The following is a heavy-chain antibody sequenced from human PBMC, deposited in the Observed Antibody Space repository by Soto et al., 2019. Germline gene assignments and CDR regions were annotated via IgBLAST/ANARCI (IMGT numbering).Heavy chain of an antibody. CDR3: ARERHSGNYGMDV. D-gene: IGHD6-19*01. J-gene: IGHJ6*02. Sequence: SETLFLTCTVSGGSINNCYWSWIRQPPGKVLEWIGYIYYSGSTNYNPSLKSRVNISVDTSKNQVSLNLNSVTAADTAVYYCARERHSGNYGMDVWGLGTTVTVSS. CDR2: IYYSGST. V-gene: IGHV4-59*01. CDR1: GGSINNCY.